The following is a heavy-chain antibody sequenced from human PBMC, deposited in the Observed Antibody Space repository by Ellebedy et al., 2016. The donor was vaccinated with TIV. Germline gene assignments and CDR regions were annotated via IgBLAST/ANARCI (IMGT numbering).Heavy chain of an antibody. CDR3: ARDMRGTGYSNSWSFDY. D-gene: IGHD6-13*01. Sequence: PGGSLRLSCAASGFTFSSYGMHWVRQAPGKGLEWVAVIWYDGGSKYYADSVKGRFTISRDNSKNTLYLQLNSLRAEDTAVYYCARDMRGTGYSNSWSFDYWGQGTLVTVSS. J-gene: IGHJ4*02. CDR2: IWYDGGSK. V-gene: IGHV3-33*08. CDR1: GFTFSSYG.